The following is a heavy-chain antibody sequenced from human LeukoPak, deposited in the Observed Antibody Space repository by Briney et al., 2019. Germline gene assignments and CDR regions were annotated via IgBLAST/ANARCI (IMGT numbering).Heavy chain of an antibody. CDR1: GYTFTGYY. D-gene: IGHD6-25*01. Sequence: ASVTVSCKASGYTFTGYYMHWVRQAPGQGLEWMGWINTNTGNPTYAQGFTGRFVFSLDTSVSTAYLQISSLKAEDTAVYYCARVSPPPNAPSAAMTLYYWGQGTLVTVSS. CDR3: ARVSPPPNAPSAAMTLYY. CDR2: INTNTGNP. V-gene: IGHV7-4-1*02. J-gene: IGHJ4*02.